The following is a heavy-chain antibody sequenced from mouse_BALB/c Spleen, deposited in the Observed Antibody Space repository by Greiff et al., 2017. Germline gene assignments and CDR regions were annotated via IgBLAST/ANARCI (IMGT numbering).Heavy chain of an antibody. D-gene: IGHD2-4*01. CDR2: FYPGSGSI. CDR1: GYTFTEYI. Sequence: VQLQQSGAGLVKPGASVKLSCKASGYTFTEYIIHWVKQRSGQGLEWIGWFYPGSGSIKYNEKFKDKATLTADKSSSTVYMELSRLTSEDSAVYFCARHEDGITTGNYYAMDDWGQGTSVTVSS. J-gene: IGHJ4*01. CDR3: ARHEDGITTGNYYAMDD. V-gene: IGHV1-62-2*01.